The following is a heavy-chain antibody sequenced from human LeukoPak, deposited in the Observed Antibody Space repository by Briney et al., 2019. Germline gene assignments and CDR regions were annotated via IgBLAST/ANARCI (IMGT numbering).Heavy chain of an antibody. CDR3: AKPGKTYGGAFDI. V-gene: IGHV3-23*01. J-gene: IGHJ3*02. CDR2: ISGSGGST. D-gene: IGHD4-17*01. CDR1: GFTFSSYA. Sequence: GGSLRLSCAASGFTFSSYALSWVRQAPGKGLEWVSAISGSGGSTYYADSVKGQFTISRDNSKNTLYLQMNSLRAEDTAVYYCAKPGKTYGGAFDIWGQGTMVTVSS.